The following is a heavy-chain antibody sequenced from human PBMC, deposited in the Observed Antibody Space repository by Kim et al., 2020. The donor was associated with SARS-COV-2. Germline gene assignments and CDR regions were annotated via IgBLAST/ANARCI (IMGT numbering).Heavy chain of an antibody. V-gene: IGHV4-34*01. CDR2: INHSGST. Sequence: SETLSLTCAVYGGSFSGYYWSWIRQPPGKGLEWIGEINHSGSTNYNPSLKSRVTISVDTSKNQFSLKLSSVTAADTAVYYCARGGRWRLRGWFDPWGQGTLVTVSS. CDR3: ARGGRWRLRGWFDP. D-gene: IGHD2-21*02. CDR1: GGSFSGYY. J-gene: IGHJ5*02.